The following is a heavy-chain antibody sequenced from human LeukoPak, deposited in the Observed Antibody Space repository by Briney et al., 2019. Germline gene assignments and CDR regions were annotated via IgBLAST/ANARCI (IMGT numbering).Heavy chain of an antibody. Sequence: SETLSLTCTVSGGSVSGHWWNWIRKAPGKGLEWLGDIHSSGTTNDNPSLRSRVTLSVDTSKNQFSLKVTSVTAADTAVYYCATPTATPAGDYSYYYIHVWGKGTTVNVSS. V-gene: IGHV4-4*09. D-gene: IGHD2-21*01. CDR2: IHSSGTT. CDR1: GGSVSGHW. J-gene: IGHJ6*03. CDR3: ATPTATPAGDYSYYYIHV.